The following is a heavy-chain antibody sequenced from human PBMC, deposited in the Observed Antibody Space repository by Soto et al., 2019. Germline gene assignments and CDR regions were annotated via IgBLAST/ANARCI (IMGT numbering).Heavy chain of an antibody. D-gene: IGHD3-22*01. CDR1: GLTFGDYA. J-gene: IGHJ6*02. Sequence: LRLSCTASGLTFGDYAMSWVRQAPGKGLEWVGFIRGKAYTGTTEYAASVKGRFTISRDDSKSIAYLQMNSLKTEDTAVYYCTRDYYDTRGYYGMDVWGQGTTVTVSS. CDR3: TRDYYDTRGYYGMDV. CDR2: IRGKAYTGTT. V-gene: IGHV3-49*04.